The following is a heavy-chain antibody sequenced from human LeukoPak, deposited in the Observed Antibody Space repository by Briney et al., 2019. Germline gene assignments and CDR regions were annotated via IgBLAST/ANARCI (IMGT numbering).Heavy chain of an antibody. D-gene: IGHD1-26*01. Sequence: PGRSLRLSCAASGFIFSVYGMHWVRQSPGKGLEWVAVIWNDGSNKYYVDSVKGRFTISRDNSKNTLFLQMSSLRAEDTAVYYCARASGSYDYWGQGTLVTVSS. V-gene: IGHV3-33*01. J-gene: IGHJ4*02. CDR3: ARASGSYDY. CDR1: GFIFSVYG. CDR2: IWNDGSNK.